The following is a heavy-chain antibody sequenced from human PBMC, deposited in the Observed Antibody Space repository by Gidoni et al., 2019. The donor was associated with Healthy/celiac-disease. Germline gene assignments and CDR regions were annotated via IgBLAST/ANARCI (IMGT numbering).Heavy chain of an antibody. V-gene: IGHV4-34*01. CDR1: GGSFSGYY. CDR2: INHSGST. D-gene: IGHD2-21*01. J-gene: IGHJ3*02. CDR3: ARGPRPIRKLWWGDHDAFDI. Sequence: QVQLQQWGAGLLKPSETLSLTCAVYGGSFSGYYWSWIRQPPGKGLEWIGEINHSGSTNYNPSLKSRVTISVDTSKNQFSLKLSSVTAADTAVYYCARGPRPIRKLWWGDHDAFDIWGQGTMVTVSS.